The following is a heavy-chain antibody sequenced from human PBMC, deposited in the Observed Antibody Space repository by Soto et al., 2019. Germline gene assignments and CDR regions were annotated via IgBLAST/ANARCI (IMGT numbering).Heavy chain of an antibody. V-gene: IGHV1-69*01. CDR2: IIPIFGTA. D-gene: IGHD2-2*01. CDR1: GGTFSSYA. Sequence: QVQLVQSGAEVKKTGSSVKVSCKASGGTFSSYAISWVRQAPGQGLEWMGGIIPIFGTANYAQKFQGRVTITADESTSTVYMELSILRSEDTAVYYCARPLSAFHLSSTEPAYYYYGMDVWGPGTTVTVSS. CDR3: ARPLSAFHLSSTEPAYYYYGMDV. J-gene: IGHJ6*02.